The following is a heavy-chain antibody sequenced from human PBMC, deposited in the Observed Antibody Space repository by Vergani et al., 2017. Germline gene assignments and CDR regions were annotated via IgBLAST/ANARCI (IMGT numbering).Heavy chain of an antibody. Sequence: QVQLVESGGGVVQPGGSLRLSCAASGFTFSSYGMHWVRQAPGKGLEWVAFIRYDGSNKYYADSVKGRFTISRDNSKNTLYLQMNSLRAEDTAVYYCAKDLRAATHRRYYYYGMDVWGQGTTVTVSS. J-gene: IGHJ6*02. D-gene: IGHD3-16*02. V-gene: IGHV3-30*02. CDR1: GFTFSSYG. CDR3: AKDLRAATHRRYYYYGMDV. CDR2: IRYDGSNK.